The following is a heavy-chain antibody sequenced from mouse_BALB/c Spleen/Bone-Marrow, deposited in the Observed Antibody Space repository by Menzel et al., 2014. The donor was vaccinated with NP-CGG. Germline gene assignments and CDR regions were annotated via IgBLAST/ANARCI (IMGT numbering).Heavy chain of an antibody. J-gene: IGHJ4*01. CDR3: ARIGRARGYAMDY. CDR2: ISSGSSTI. CDR1: GITFRNFG. Sequence: EAQGVEPGGGLVQPGGSRKLSCAASGITFRNFGMHWVRQAPEKGLEWVAYISSGSSTIYYADTLKGRFTISRDNPKNTLFLQMTSLRSEDTAMYYCARIGRARGYAMDYWGQGTSVTVSS. D-gene: IGHD3-3*01. V-gene: IGHV5-17*02.